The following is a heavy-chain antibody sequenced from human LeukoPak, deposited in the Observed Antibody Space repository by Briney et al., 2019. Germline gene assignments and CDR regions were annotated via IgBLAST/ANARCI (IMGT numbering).Heavy chain of an antibody. V-gene: IGHV3-23*01. D-gene: IGHD2-2*01. J-gene: IGHJ4*02. CDR3: ARDKDCSTNNCYFYPCH. CDR1: GFTFSSYA. CDR2: ISGSGGST. Sequence: GGSLRLSCAASGFTFSSYAMSWVRQAPGKGLEWVSAISGSGGSTYYADSVKGRFTISRDNSKNTLYLQMNSLRAEDTAVYYCARDKDCSTNNCYFYPCHWGQGTLVTVSS.